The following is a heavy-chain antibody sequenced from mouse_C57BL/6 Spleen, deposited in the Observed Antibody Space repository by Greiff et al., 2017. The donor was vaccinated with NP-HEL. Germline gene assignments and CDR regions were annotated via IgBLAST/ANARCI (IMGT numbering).Heavy chain of an antibody. CDR1: GYSFTSYY. D-gene: IGHD2-4*01. CDR2: IYPGSGNT. V-gene: IGHV1-66*01. CDR3: ASRLYDYDGGFAY. Sequence: QVQLKQSGPELVKPGASVKISCKASGYSFTSYYIHWVKQRPGQGLEWIGWIYPGSGNTKYNEKFKGKATLTADTSSSTAYMQLSSLTSEDSAVYYCASRLYDYDGGFAYWGQGTLVTVSA. J-gene: IGHJ3*01.